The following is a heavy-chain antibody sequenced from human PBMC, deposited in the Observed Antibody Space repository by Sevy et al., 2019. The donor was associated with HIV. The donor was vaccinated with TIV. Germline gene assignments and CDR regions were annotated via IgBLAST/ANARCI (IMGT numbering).Heavy chain of an antibody. CDR2: LKKKARGGTL. CDR3: TRRKGAQSIFDY. D-gene: IGHD1-26*01. V-gene: IGHV3-49*04. Sequence: GGSLRLSCTASGFSFGDYAMNWVRQAPGKGLEWVAFLKKKARGGTLDHAASVKGRFTISRDDSKSIVDLQMNDLRTEETGVYYCTRRKGAQSIFDYWGQGALVTVSS. CDR1: GFSFGDYA. J-gene: IGHJ4*02.